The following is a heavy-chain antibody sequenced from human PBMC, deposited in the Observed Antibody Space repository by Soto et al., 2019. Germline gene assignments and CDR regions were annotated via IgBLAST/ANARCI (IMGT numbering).Heavy chain of an antibody. CDR2: INHSGST. J-gene: IGHJ3*02. CDR3: ARGGLTGDRGAFDI. CDR1: GGSFSGYY. Sequence: SETLSLTCAVYGGSFSGYYWSWIRQPPGKGLEWIGEINHSGSTNYNPSLKSRVTISVDTSKNQFSLKLSSVTAADTAVYYCARGGLTGDRGAFDIWGQGTMVTVSS. D-gene: IGHD7-27*01. V-gene: IGHV4-34*01.